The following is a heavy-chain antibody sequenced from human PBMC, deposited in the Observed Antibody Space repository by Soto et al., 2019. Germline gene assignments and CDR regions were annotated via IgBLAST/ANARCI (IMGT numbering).Heavy chain of an antibody. CDR3: ASGIQLWLRRINNGYSG. CDR1: GGTFSTYA. D-gene: IGHD5-18*01. Sequence: QVQLVQSGAEVKKPESSVKVSCKAPGGTFSTYAISWVRQAPGQGLEWMGGIIPMFGTPNYAQRFQDRVTITAEESTNTVYRALSSLRSEVTAVYFCASGIQLWLRRINNGYSGWGQGTLVTVSS. J-gene: IGHJ4*02. CDR2: IIPMFGTP. V-gene: IGHV1-69*12.